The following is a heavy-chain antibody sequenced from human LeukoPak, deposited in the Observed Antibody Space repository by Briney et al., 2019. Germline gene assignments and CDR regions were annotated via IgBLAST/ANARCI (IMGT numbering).Heavy chain of an antibody. J-gene: IGHJ4*02. CDR1: EYTFTGYA. CDR3: ARDLPVVVVATAMDY. CDR2: INAGNGNT. Sequence: ASVKASCKASEYTFTGYAMHWVRQAPGQRLEWMGWINAGNGNTKYSQKFQGRVTITRDTSANTAYMELSSLRSEGTAVYYCARDLPVVVVATAMDYWGQGTLVTVSS. V-gene: IGHV1-3*01. D-gene: IGHD2-2*01.